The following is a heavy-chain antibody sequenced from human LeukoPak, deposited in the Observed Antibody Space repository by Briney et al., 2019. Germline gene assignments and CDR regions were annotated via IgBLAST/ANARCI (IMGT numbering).Heavy chain of an antibody. V-gene: IGHV1-69*04. CDR3: ASVSGPVNRFDY. J-gene: IGHJ4*02. CDR2: IIPILGIA. Sequence: ASVKVSCKASGGTFSSYAISWVRQAPGQGLEWMGRIIPILGIANYAQKFQGRVTITADKSTSTAYMELSSLRSEDTAVYYCASVSGPVNRFDYWGQGTLVTVSS. CDR1: GGTFSSYA. D-gene: IGHD6-25*01.